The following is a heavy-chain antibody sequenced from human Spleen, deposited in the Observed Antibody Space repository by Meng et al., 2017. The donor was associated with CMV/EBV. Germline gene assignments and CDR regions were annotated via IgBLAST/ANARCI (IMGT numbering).Heavy chain of an antibody. V-gene: IGHV3-15*01. Sequence: GGSLRLSCAASGFTFSSYAMSWVRQAPGKGLKWVGRIRSKTDGGTTDYAAPVRGRFTISRDDPKTTVYLQMNSLKTDDTGIYYCTTGVYWGRGILVTVSS. CDR3: TTGVY. D-gene: IGHD3-16*01. CDR1: GFTFSSYA. J-gene: IGHJ4*02. CDR2: IRSKTDGGTT.